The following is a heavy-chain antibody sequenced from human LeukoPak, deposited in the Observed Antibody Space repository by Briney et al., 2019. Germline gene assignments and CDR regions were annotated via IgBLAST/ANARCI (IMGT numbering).Heavy chain of an antibody. CDR3: ARGPPSQNFDY. D-gene: IGHD1-14*01. CDR2: ISGYNGNT. J-gene: IGHJ4*02. Sequence: GASVKVSCKASGYTFTSYGISWVRQAPGQGLEWMVWISGYNGNTNYAQKLQGRVTMTTDTSTSTAYMELRSLRSHDTAVYYCARGPPSQNFDYWGQGTLVTVSS. V-gene: IGHV1-18*01. CDR1: GYTFTSYG.